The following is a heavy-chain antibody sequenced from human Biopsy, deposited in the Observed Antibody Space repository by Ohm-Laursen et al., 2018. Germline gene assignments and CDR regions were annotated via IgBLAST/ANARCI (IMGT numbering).Heavy chain of an antibody. V-gene: IGHV4-34*08. D-gene: IGHD2-15*01. CDR1: GKTFSDYQ. J-gene: IGHJ4*02. Sequence: TLSLTWSVFGKTFSDYQWSWIRQPPGKGLEWIGQINQAGTTNYNPSLKSRVSISADASKHEFSLRLTSVTAADAAVYLCGNEVHGRDYWGLGAQVTVSS. CDR3: GNEVHGRDY. CDR2: INQAGTT.